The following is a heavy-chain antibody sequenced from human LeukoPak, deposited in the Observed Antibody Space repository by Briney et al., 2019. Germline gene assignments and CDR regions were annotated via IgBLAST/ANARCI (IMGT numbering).Heavy chain of an antibody. CDR1: GFTFSSYA. CDR3: AKQGLDYYDSSGYSYFDY. V-gene: IGHV3-23*01. J-gene: IGHJ4*02. CDR2: ITASGGNT. D-gene: IGHD3-22*01. Sequence: GGSLRLSCAASGFTFSSYAMGWVRQAPGKGLEWVSAITASGGNTYYADSVKGRFTISRDNSKNTLYLQVNSLRAEDTAVYYCAKQGLDYYDSSGYSYFDYWGQGTLVTVSS.